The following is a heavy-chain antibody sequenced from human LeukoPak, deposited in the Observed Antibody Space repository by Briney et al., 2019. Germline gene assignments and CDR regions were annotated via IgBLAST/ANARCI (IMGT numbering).Heavy chain of an antibody. J-gene: IGHJ4*02. CDR3: ARSSRNYVTS. D-gene: IGHD4-11*01. CDR2: IYYSGST. Sequence: PSETLSLTCAVYGGSFSGYYWSWIRQPPGKGLEWIGYIYYSGSTNYNPSLKSRVTISVDTSKNQFSLKLSSVTAADTAVYYCARSSRNYVTSWGQGTLVTVSS. V-gene: IGHV4-59*01. CDR1: GGSFSGYY.